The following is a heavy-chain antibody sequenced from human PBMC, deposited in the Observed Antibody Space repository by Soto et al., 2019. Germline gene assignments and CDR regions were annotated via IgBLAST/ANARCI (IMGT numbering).Heavy chain of an antibody. CDR3: ARVRIFDYWCDP. V-gene: IGHV4-38-2*01. Sequence: PSETLSLTCAVSGYSISGGFYWGWIRQPPGKGLEWIANIYHSGSAYYTPSLKTRVTTSVDTSKNQISLRLNSVTAADTAVYFCARVRIFDYWCDPWGQGIPVTGSS. J-gene: IGHJ5*02. CDR1: GYSISGGFY. CDR2: IYHSGSA. D-gene: IGHD3-3*01.